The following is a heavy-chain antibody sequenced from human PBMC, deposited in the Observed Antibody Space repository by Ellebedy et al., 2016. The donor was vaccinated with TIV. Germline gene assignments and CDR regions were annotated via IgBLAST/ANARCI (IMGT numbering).Heavy chain of an antibody. D-gene: IGHD3-22*01. Sequence: PGGSLRLSCAASGFTFSSYAMSWVRQAPGKGLEWVSAISGSGDSTYYADSVKGRFTISRDNSKNTLYLQMNSLRAEDTAVYYCAKVIRDSSGYFDYWGQGTLVTVSS. CDR2: ISGSGDST. J-gene: IGHJ4*02. V-gene: IGHV3-23*01. CDR3: AKVIRDSSGYFDY. CDR1: GFTFSSYA.